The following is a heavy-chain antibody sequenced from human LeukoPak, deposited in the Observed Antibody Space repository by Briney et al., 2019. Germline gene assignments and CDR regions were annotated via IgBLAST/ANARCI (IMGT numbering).Heavy chain of an antibody. CDR3: ARAKLYCSGGSCYRWFDP. V-gene: IGHV3-30*07. D-gene: IGHD2-15*01. CDR1: GFKFSDFA. Sequence: GGSLRLSCAASGFKFSDFAINWVRQAPGKGLEWLAVISYDGSRKFYADSVKGRFSISRDNSKNTLYLQMNSLRAEDTAVYYCARAKLYCSGGSCYRWFDPWGQGTLVTVSS. J-gene: IGHJ5*02. CDR2: ISYDGSRK.